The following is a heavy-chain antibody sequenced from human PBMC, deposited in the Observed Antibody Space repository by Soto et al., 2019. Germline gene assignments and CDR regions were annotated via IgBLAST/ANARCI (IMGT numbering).Heavy chain of an antibody. CDR2: ISGSGGST. J-gene: IGHJ5*02. CDR1: GFTFSSYA. D-gene: IGHD3-3*01. V-gene: IGHV3-23*01. Sequence: GGSLRLSCVVSGFTFSSYAMSWVRQAPGKGLEWVSAISGSGGSTYYADSVKGRFTISRDNSKNTLYLQMNSLRAEDTAVYYCAKDLAITIFGVVPGDWFDPWGQGTLVTVSS. CDR3: AKDLAITIFGVVPGDWFDP.